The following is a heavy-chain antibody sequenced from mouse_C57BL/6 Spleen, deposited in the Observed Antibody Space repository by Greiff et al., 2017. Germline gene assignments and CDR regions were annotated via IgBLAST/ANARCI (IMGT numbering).Heavy chain of an antibody. CDR1: GYTFTDYY. Sequence: EVQLQQSGPVLVKPGASVKMSCKASGYTFTDYYMNWVKQSHGKSLEWIGVLNPYNGGTSYNQKFKGKATLTVDKSSSTAYMELNSLTSEDSAVYYCARSRDMGVFYYAMDYWGQGTSVTVSS. CDR3: ARSRDMGVFYYAMDY. D-gene: IGHD1-1*02. J-gene: IGHJ4*01. CDR2: LNPYNGGT. V-gene: IGHV1-19*01.